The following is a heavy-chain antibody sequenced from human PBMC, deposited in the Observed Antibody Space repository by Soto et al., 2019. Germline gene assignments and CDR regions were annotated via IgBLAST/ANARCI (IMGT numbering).Heavy chain of an antibody. CDR3: ARDQYYGSGSTADY. CDR2: ISSSSSYT. J-gene: IGHJ4*02. Sequence: GGSLRLSYAGSGFSVSDIYMSWIRQAPGKGLEWVSYISSSSSYTNYADSVKGRFTISRDNAKNSLYLQMNSLRAEDTAVYYCARDQYYGSGSTADYWGQGTLVTVSS. D-gene: IGHD3-10*01. V-gene: IGHV3-11*05. CDR1: GFSVSDIY.